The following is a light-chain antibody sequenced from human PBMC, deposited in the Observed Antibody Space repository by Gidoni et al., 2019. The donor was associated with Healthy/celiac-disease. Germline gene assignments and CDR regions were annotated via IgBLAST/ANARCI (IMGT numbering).Light chain of an antibody. V-gene: IGKV1-5*01. CDR2: DAS. Sequence: DIQMTQSPSTLSASVGDRVTITCRASQSISSWLAWYQQKPGKAPKLLIYDASSLESGVSSRFSGSGSGTEFTLTISSLQPDDFATYYCQQYRTFGQGTKLEIK. CDR3: QQYRT. J-gene: IGKJ2*01. CDR1: QSISSW.